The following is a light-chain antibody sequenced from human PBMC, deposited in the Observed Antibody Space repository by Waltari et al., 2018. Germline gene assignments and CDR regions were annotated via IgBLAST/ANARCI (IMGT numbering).Light chain of an antibody. CDR2: YDT. V-gene: IGLV3-21*01. Sequence: SYVLTQPPSASVAPGQTARITCGVDDIGERSVHWCQQRPGQAPGLVIYYDTDRPSGIPDRFSGSNCGNTASLTISGLQAEDEADYYCSSQSSNDVVLFGGGTKLTVL. CDR1: DIGERS. J-gene: IGLJ2*01. CDR3: SSQSSNDVVL.